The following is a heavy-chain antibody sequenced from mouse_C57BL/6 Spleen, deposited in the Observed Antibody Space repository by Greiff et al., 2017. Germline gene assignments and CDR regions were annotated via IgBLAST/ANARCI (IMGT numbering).Heavy chain of an antibody. V-gene: IGHV5-16*01. CDR1: GFTFSDYY. CDR2: INYDGSST. Sequence: EVQRVESEGGLVQPGSSMKLSCTASGFTFSDYYMAWVRQVPEKGLEWVANINYDGSSTYYLDSLKSRFIISRDNAKNILYLQMSSLKSEDTATYYCARGAGGWDYFDYWGQGTTLTVSS. J-gene: IGHJ2*01. CDR3: ARGAGGWDYFDY. D-gene: IGHD1-1*02.